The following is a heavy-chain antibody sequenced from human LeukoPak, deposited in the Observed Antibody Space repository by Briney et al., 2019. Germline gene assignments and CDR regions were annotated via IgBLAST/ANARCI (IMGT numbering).Heavy chain of an antibody. D-gene: IGHD6-13*01. CDR3: ARGRIAAAGFDY. J-gene: IGHJ4*02. CDR1: GGSISSYY. Sequence: SETLSLTCTVSGGSISSYYWSWIRQPPGKGLEWIGYIYYSGSTNYNPSLKSRVTISVDTSKNQFSLKLSSVTAADTAVYYCARGRIAAAGFDYWGQGILVTVSS. CDR2: IYYSGST. V-gene: IGHV4-59*01.